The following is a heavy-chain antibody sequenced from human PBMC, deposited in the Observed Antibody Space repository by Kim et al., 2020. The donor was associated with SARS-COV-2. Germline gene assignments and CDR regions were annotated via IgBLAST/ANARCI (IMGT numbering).Heavy chain of an antibody. CDR3: AKGGGNYRYGSFDY. D-gene: IGHD3-16*02. J-gene: IGHJ4*02. V-gene: IGHV4-59*09. Sequence: PSIKSRVTISVDTSRNQFSLKLRSVTAADTAVYYCAKGGGNYRYGSFDYWGQGSLVTVSS.